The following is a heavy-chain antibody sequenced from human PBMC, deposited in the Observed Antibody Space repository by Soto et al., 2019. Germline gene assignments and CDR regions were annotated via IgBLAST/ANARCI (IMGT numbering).Heavy chain of an antibody. V-gene: IGHV4-4*02. J-gene: IGHJ4*02. CDR2: IYHSGST. D-gene: IGHD6-19*01. Sequence: LRETLSLTCAVSGGSISSNYWWSWVRQPPGKGLEWIGEIYHSGSTNYSPSLKSRVTISMDKSKNQFSLKLTSVTAADTAVYYCARGDAVWGQGTLVTVSS. CDR1: GGSISSNYW. CDR3: ARGDAV.